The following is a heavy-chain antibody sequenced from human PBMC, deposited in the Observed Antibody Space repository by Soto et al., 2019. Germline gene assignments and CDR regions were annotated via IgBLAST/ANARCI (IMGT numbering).Heavy chain of an antibody. CDR1: GGSISNSDYF. CDR2: ISHTGSP. D-gene: IGHD1-1*01. CDR3: ASQLESTTYFDY. J-gene: IGHJ4*02. V-gene: IGHV4-39*01. Sequence: LQLQESGPGLVKPSETLSLTCTVSGGSISNSDYFWAWMRQPPGKGLEWVGTISHTGSPRYNPSLKSRVTISVDTYKHQFSLRLPSVTAADTAVFYCASQLESTTYFDYWGRGTLVTVSS.